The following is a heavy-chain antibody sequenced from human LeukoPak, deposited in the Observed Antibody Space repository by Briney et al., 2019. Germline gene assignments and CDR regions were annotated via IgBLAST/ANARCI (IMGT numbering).Heavy chain of an antibody. J-gene: IGHJ4*02. CDR3: ARHGQWLVYYFDY. Sequence: PSETLSLTCTVSGGSISSSSYYWGWIRQPPGKGLEWIGSIYHSGSTYYNPSLKSRVTISVDTSKNQFSLKLSSVTAADTAVYYCARHGQWLVYYFDYWGQGTLVTVSS. CDR2: IYHSGST. D-gene: IGHD6-19*01. CDR1: GGSISSSSYY. V-gene: IGHV4-39*01.